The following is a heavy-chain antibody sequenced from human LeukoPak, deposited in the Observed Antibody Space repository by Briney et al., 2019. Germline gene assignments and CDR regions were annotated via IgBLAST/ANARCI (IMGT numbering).Heavy chain of an antibody. J-gene: IGHJ4*02. CDR3: AKEGVYSGYDRAAHGY. D-gene: IGHD5-12*01. CDR2: IRYDGSNK. Sequence: GGSLRLSCAASGFTFSSYGMHWVRQAPGKGLEWVAFIRYDGSNKYYADSVKGRFTISRDNSKNTLYLQMNSLRAEDTAVYYCAKEGVYSGYDRAAHGYWGQGTLVTVSS. CDR1: GFTFSSYG. V-gene: IGHV3-30*02.